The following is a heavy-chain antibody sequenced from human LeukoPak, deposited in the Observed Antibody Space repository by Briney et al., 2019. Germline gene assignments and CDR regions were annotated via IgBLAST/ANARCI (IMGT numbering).Heavy chain of an antibody. CDR3: ARRGAGYYGSGSYYKDGFDP. J-gene: IGHJ5*02. D-gene: IGHD3-10*01. V-gene: IGHV4-39*01. Sequence: WVRQPPGKGLEWIGSIYYSGSTYYNPSLKSRVTISVDTSKNQFSLKLSSVTAADTAVYYCARRGAGYYGSGSYYKDGFDPWGQGTLVTVSS. CDR2: IYYSGST.